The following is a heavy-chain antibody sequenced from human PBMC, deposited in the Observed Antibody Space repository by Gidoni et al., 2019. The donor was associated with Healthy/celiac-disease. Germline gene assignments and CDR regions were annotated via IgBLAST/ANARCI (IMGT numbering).Heavy chain of an antibody. D-gene: IGHD1-26*01. Sequence: QITLKESGPTLVKPTQTLTLTCTFSGFSLSTSGVGVGWIRQPPGKALEWLALIYWNDDKRYSPSLKSRLTITKDTSKNQVVLTMTNMDPVDTATYYRAHSGRYSGSYYVGNWFDPWGQGTLVTVSS. V-gene: IGHV2-5*01. CDR3: AHSGRYSGSYYVGNWFDP. J-gene: IGHJ5*02. CDR2: IYWNDDK. CDR1: GFSLSTSGVG.